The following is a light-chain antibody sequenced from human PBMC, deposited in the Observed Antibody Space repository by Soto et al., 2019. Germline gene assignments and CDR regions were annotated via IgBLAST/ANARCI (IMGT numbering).Light chain of an antibody. V-gene: IGKV3-20*01. CDR1: QSVSSSY. Sequence: EIVLTQSPGTLSLSPGEGATLSCRASQSVSSSYLAWYQQKPGQPPRLLIYGASSRATGIPDRFSGSGSGTDFTLTISRLEPEDFAVYYCQQYGTSPTTFGQGTKVDIK. CDR2: GAS. J-gene: IGKJ1*01. CDR3: QQYGTSPTT.